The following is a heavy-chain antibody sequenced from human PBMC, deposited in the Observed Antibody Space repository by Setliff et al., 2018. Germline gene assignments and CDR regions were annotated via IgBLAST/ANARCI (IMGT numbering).Heavy chain of an antibody. V-gene: IGHV1-18*01. Sequence: ASVKVSCKASGYTFTDYGISWVRQAPGQGLEWMGWISPYTGNTFYAPQFQGRVIMTTDTSAKTAYMDLRSLRSDDTAVYYCERLVRYCSTASCQRTSGDDFWGLGTLVTVSS. CDR2: ISPYTGNT. CDR3: ERLVRYCSTASCQRTSGDDF. D-gene: IGHD2-2*01. J-gene: IGHJ4*02. CDR1: GYTFTDYG.